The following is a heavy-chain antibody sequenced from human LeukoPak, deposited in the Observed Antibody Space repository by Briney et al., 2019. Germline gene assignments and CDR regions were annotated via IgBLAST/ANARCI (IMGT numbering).Heavy chain of an antibody. CDR3: ARVKSEYYYGSGSYPNWWFDP. CDR2: ICHSGST. D-gene: IGHD3-10*01. CDR1: GGSISSGGYS. J-gene: IGHJ5*02. Sequence: KPSGTLSLTCAVSGGSISSGGYSWSWLRQPPGKGLEWIGYICHSGSTYYNPSLKSRVTISVDRSKNQFSLKLSSVTAADTAVYYCARVKSEYYYGSGSYPNWWFDPWGQGTLVTVSS. V-gene: IGHV4-30-2*01.